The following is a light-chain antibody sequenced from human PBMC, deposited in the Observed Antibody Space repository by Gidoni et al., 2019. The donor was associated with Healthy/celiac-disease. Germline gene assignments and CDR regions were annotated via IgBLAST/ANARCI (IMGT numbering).Light chain of an antibody. CDR3: QQYGSSAT. CDR2: DAS. J-gene: IGKJ5*01. V-gene: IGKV3D-20*01. Sequence: EIVLTQSPATLSLSPGERATLSCGASQSVSSSYLAWYQQKPGLAPRLLLYDASSRATGIPDRFSGSGSGTDFTLTISRLEPEDFAVYYCQQYGSSATFGQGTRLEIK. CDR1: QSVSSSY.